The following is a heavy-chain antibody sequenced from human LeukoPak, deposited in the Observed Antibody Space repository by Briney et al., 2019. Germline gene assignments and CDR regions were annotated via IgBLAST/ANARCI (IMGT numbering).Heavy chain of an antibody. Sequence: SETLSLTCTVSGGSISSYYWNWIRQPPGKGLEWIGYIFYSGSTNYNPSLKSRVTMSVDTSKNQFSLKLSSVTAADTAVYYCARYDWGKYFDYWGQGTLVTVSS. CDR1: GGSISSYY. V-gene: IGHV4-59*13. CDR2: IFYSGST. D-gene: IGHD3-16*01. CDR3: ARYDWGKYFDY. J-gene: IGHJ4*02.